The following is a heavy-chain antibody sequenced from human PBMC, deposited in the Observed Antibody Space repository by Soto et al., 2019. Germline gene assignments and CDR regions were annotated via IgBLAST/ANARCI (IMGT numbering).Heavy chain of an antibody. Sequence: ASVNVFCKVSGYTLTELSMHWVRQAPGKGLEWMGGFDPEDGETIYAQKFQGRVTMTEDTSTDTAYMELSSLRSEDTAVYYCATDFEYPGAFDIWGQGTMVTVSS. J-gene: IGHJ3*02. CDR3: ATDFEYPGAFDI. CDR2: FDPEDGET. CDR1: GYTLTELS. V-gene: IGHV1-24*01.